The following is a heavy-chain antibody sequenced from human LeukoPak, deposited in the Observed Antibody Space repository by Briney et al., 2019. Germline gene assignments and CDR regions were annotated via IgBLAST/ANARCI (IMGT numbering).Heavy chain of an antibody. Sequence: GGSLRLSCAASGFTFSSYGMHWVRQAPGKGLEWVAVISYDGSNKYYADSVKGRFTISRDNSKNTLYLQMNSLRAEDTAVYYCARGLGDSWCDPGGQETLVTVSS. V-gene: IGHV3-30*03. J-gene: IGHJ5*02. CDR2: ISYDGSNK. CDR1: GFTFSSYG. D-gene: IGHD4-17*01. CDR3: ARGLGDSWCDP.